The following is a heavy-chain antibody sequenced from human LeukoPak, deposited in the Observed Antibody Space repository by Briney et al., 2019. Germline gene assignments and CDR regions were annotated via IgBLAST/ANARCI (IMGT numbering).Heavy chain of an antibody. CDR2: ISGSGGST. Sequence: PGGSLRLSCAASGFTFSSYAMSWVRQAPGKGLEWVSAISGSGGSTYYADSVKGRFTISRDNSKNTLYLQMNSLRAEDTAVYYCVNYYDSSGYYYYFDYWGQGTLVTVSS. V-gene: IGHV3-23*01. D-gene: IGHD3-22*01. CDR3: VNYYDSSGYYYYFDY. J-gene: IGHJ4*02. CDR1: GFTFSSYA.